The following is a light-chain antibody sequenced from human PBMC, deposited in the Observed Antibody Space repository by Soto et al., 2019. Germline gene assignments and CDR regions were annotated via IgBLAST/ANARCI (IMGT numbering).Light chain of an antibody. Sequence: DVQVPQSPSTVSASVGDRVTITGRASQSISGWLAWYQQKPGTAPELLIYEASNLESGVPSRFSGSGSGTEFTPTISSLQPDDFATYYCQQYYSDCTFGQGTKVDNK. CDR1: QSISGW. CDR2: EAS. CDR3: QQYYSDCT. J-gene: IGKJ1*01. V-gene: IGKV1-5*01.